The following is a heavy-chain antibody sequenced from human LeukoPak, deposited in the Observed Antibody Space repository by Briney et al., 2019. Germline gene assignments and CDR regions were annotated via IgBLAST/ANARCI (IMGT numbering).Heavy chain of an antibody. Sequence: SEALSLTCTVSGGSISSYYWSWIRQPPGKGLEWIGYIYYSGSTNYNPSLKSRVTISVDTSKNQFSLKLSSVTAADTAVYYCARQLSSSWCWFDPWGQGTLVTVSS. CDR2: IYYSGST. V-gene: IGHV4-59*08. CDR1: GGSISSYY. J-gene: IGHJ5*02. D-gene: IGHD6-13*01. CDR3: ARQLSSSWCWFDP.